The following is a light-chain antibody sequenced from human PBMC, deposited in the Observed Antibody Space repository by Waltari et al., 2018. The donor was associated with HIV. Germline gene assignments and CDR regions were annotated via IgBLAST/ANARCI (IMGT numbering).Light chain of an antibody. CDR2: RAS. Sequence: DIQMAQSPSTLSASLGDRVTITCRASQSVTKYLAWYQQKPGKAPSLLIYRASTLETGVPSRFSGSVSGTEFTLIIISLQPDDFATYYCQQYNSYPSTFGQGTRVEIK. V-gene: IGKV1-5*03. J-gene: IGKJ1*01. CDR1: QSVTKY. CDR3: QQYNSYPST.